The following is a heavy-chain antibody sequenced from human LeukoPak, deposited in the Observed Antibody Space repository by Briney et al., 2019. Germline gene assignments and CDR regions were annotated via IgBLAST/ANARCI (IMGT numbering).Heavy chain of an antibody. CDR1: GFTFSSYA. Sequence: GGSLRLSCAASGFTFSSYAMSWVRQAPGKGLEWVSAISGSGGSTYYADSVKGRFTISRDNSKNTLYLQMNSLRAEDTAVYYCAKELLVVVPAATPPGWFDPWGQGTLVTVSS. CDR3: AKELLVVVPAATPPGWFDP. D-gene: IGHD2-2*01. V-gene: IGHV3-23*01. J-gene: IGHJ5*02. CDR2: ISGSGGST.